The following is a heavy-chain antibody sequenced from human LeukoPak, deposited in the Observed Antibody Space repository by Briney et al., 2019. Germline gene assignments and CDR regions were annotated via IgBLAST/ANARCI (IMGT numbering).Heavy chain of an antibody. CDR3: ARGRRDGYNYPFDY. CDR1: GGSISISNW. Sequence: PSGTLSLTCAVSGGSISISNWWSWVRQPPGKGLEWIGEIYHSGSTNYNPSLKSRVTISVDKSKNQFSLKLSSVTAADTAVYYCARGRRDGYNYPFDYWGQGTLVTVSS. D-gene: IGHD5-24*01. J-gene: IGHJ4*02. CDR2: IYHSGST. V-gene: IGHV4-4*02.